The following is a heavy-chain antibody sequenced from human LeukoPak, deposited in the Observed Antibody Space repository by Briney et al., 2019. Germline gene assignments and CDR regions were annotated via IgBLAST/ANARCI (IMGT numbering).Heavy chain of an antibody. J-gene: IGHJ4*02. CDR3: ARVIDSSGLYGPYFDY. V-gene: IGHV4-39*07. Sequence: PSETLSLTCTVSGGSISSSSYYWGWIRQPPGKGLEWIGSIYHSGSTYYNPSLKSRVTISVDTSKNQFSLKLSSVTAADTAVYYCARVIDSSGLYGPYFDYWGQGTLVTVSS. CDR1: GGSISSSSYY. D-gene: IGHD6-19*01. CDR2: IYHSGST.